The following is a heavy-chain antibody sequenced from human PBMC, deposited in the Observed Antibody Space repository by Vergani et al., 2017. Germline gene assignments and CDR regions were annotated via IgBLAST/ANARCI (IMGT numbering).Heavy chain of an antibody. V-gene: IGHV3-53*04. CDR3: ATRIAAAGTVYYYGMDV. CDR2: IYSGGST. J-gene: IGHJ6*02. CDR1: GFTVSSNY. D-gene: IGHD6-13*01. Sequence: EVQLVESGGGLVQPGGSLRLSCAASGFTVSSNYMSWVRQAPGKGLEWVSVIYSGGSTYYADSVKGRFTISRHNSKNTLYLQMNSLRSEDTAVYYCATRIAAAGTVYYYGMDVWGQGP.